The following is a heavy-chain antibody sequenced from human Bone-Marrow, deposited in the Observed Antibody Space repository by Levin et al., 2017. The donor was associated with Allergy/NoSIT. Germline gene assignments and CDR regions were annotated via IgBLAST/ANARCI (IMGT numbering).Heavy chain of an antibody. CDR3: ASVGRYSDHSGYLPTLDY. CDR1: GYAFRDYY. CDR2: INPDTGDT. D-gene: IGHD3-22*01. J-gene: IGHJ4*02. Sequence: ASVKVSCKASGYAFRDYYIHWVRQAPGQGLEWMGWINPDTGDTNYGQAFEGRVTLTRVTPMKTASLEAASVRSYDTATCCGASVGRYSDHSGYLPTLDYWGQGTLITVSS. V-gene: IGHV1-2*02.